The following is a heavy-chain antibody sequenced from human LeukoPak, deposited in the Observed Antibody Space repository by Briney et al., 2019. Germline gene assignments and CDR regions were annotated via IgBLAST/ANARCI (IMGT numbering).Heavy chain of an antibody. J-gene: IGHJ6*03. CDR3: ARDPLYGYFYHYYYMDV. V-gene: IGHV3-23*01. CDR2: ISGSGGST. CDR1: GFTFSSYG. Sequence: GGSLRLSCAASGFTFSSYGMSWVRQAPGKGLEWVSAISGSGGSTYYADSVKGRFTISRDNSKNTLYLQMNSLRAEDTAVYYCARDPLYGYFYHYYYMDVWGKGTTVTVSS. D-gene: IGHD5-18*01.